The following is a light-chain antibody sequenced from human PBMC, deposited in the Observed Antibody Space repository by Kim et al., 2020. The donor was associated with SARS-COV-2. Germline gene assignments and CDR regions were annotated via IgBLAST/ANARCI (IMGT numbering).Light chain of an antibody. J-gene: IGLJ3*02. CDR1: SSDVGGYKY. CDR2: EVN. CDR3: GSYGGSNNLV. V-gene: IGLV2-8*01. Sequence: QSALTKPPSASGSPGQSVTISCTGTSSDVGGYKYVSWYQQHPGKAPKLMIYEVNKRPSGVPNRFSGSKSGNTAFLTVSGLQAEDEADYYCGSYGGSNNLVFGGGTQLTVL.